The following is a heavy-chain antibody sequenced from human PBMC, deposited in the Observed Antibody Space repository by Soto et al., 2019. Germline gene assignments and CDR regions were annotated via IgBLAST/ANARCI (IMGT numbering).Heavy chain of an antibody. CDR2: INQDGSEK. CDR3: VRDCLDCGSGHSDY. J-gene: IGHJ4*02. V-gene: IGHV3-7*01. Sequence: HPGGSLRLSCAASGFTFSDYWMTWVRQAPGKGLEWVANINQDGSEKYFVASVRGRFTISRDNTKSSLYLQMNSLRVEDTAVYYCVRDCLDCGSGHSDYWGQGTLVTVSS. CDR1: GFTFSDYW. D-gene: IGHD3-9*01.